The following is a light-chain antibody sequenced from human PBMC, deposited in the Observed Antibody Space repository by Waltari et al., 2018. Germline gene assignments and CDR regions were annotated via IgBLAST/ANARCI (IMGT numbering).Light chain of an antibody. J-gene: IGLJ2*01. Sequence: QSALTQPASVSGSPGQSITISCTGTSSDIGSYNYVSWYQQHPGQAPKLILYDVTNRPSGVSNRFSGSKSGNTASLTISGLQAEDEADYYCSSYMDTTTLELFGGGTSLTVL. CDR3: SSYMDTTTLEL. V-gene: IGLV2-14*03. CDR2: DVT. CDR1: SSDIGSYNY.